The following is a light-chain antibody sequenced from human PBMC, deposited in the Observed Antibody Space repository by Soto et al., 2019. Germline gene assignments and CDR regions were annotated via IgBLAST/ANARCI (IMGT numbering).Light chain of an antibody. CDR3: XXXXXXXXX. V-gene: IGKV3-15*01. Sequence: EIVMTQSPATLSVSPGERATLSCRASQSVSSNLAWYQQKPGQAPRLLIYGASTRATGIPARFSGSGSGTEFTLTISSLQSEDFAVXXXXXXXXXXXXFXQGTRREIK. CDR2: GAS. J-gene: IGKJ5*01. CDR1: QSVSSN.